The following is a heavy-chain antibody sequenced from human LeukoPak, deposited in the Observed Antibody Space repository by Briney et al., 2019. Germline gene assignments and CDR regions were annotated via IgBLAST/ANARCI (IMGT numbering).Heavy chain of an antibody. J-gene: IGHJ5*02. CDR1: GFTFSSYG. CDR2: IRYDGSNK. CDR3: AKIIVGADNWFDP. V-gene: IGHV3-30*02. D-gene: IGHD1-26*01. Sequence: PGGSLRLSCAASGFTFSSYGMHWVRQAPGKGLEWVAFIRYDGSNKYYADSVKGRFTISRDNSKNTLYLQMNSLRAEDTAVYYCAKIIVGADNWFDPWGQGTLVTVSS.